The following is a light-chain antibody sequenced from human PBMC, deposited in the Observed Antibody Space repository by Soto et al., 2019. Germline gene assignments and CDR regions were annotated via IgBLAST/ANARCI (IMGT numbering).Light chain of an antibody. CDR2: SNN. CDR3: AGWDDSLNGRVV. CDR1: SSNIGSNT. Sequence: QSVLTQPPSASGTPGQRVTISCSGSSSNIGSNTVNWYQQLPGTAPKLLIYSNNQRPSGVPDRFSGSKSGTSAPLAISGLQSEDEADYYCAGWDDSLNGRVVFGGGTKLTVL. J-gene: IGLJ2*01. V-gene: IGLV1-44*01.